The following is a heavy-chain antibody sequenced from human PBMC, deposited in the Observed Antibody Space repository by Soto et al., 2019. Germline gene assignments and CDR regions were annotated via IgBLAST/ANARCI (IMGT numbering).Heavy chain of an antibody. V-gene: IGHV4-30-4*01. Sequence: SETLSLTCTVSGGSIKSDYYWAWVRQPPGGGLQWMGYKYYSGATDSDPSLEARVSFSVDTSKNQFFLNLTSVTVADTAVYYCARGRPNYFYYGLDVWGPGIPVTVS. CDR3: ARGRPNYFYYGLDV. CDR2: KYYSGAT. CDR1: GGSIKSDYY. J-gene: IGHJ6*02.